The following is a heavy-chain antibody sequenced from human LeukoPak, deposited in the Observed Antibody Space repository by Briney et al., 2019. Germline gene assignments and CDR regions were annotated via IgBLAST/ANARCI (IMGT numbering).Heavy chain of an antibody. V-gene: IGHV4-59*01. CDR1: GDPINSYY. J-gene: IGHJ3*02. D-gene: IGHD1-14*01. CDR2: ILSSGST. CDR3: ARTNQISETAFDI. Sequence: PSETLSLTCTVSGDPINSYYWSWIRQPPGKGLEWIGYILSSGSTNYNPSVKSRVTISVDTSKNQFSLKLSSVTAADTAVYYCARTNQISETAFDIWGQGTMVIVSS.